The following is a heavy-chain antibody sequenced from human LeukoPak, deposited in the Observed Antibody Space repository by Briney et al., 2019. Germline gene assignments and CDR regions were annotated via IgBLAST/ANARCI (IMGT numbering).Heavy chain of an antibody. CDR2: IYYSGST. V-gene: IGHV4-59*08. CDR3: ARRGLVNDAFDI. D-gene: IGHD3-9*01. J-gene: IGHJ3*02. CDR1: GGSISSYY. Sequence: SETLSLTCTVSGGSISSYYWSWIRQPPGKGLEWIGYIYYSGSTNYNPSLKSRVTISVDTSKNQFSLKLSSVTAADTALYYCARRGLVNDAFDIWGQGTMVTVSS.